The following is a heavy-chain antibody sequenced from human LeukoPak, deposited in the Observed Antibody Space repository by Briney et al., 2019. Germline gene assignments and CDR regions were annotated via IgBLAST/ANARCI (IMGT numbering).Heavy chain of an antibody. CDR2: IYYSGST. CDR3: ARHRAYIPDAFDI. V-gene: IGHV4-39*01. D-gene: IGHD2-2*02. J-gene: IGHJ3*02. CDR1: GGSISSSSYY. Sequence: SETLSLTCTVSGGSISSSSYYWGWIRQPPGKGLEWIGSIYYSGSTYYNPSLKSRVTISVDTSKNQFSLKLSSVTAADTAVYYCARHRAYIPDAFDIWGQGTMVTVSS.